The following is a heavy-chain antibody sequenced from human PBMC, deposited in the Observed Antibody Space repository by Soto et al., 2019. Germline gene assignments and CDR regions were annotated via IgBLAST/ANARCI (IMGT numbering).Heavy chain of an antibody. CDR1: GYTFTSYV. CDR2: INAGNGNT. Sequence: ASVKVSCKASGYTFTSYVMHWVRQAPGQRLEWMGWINAGNGNTKYSQKFQGRVTITRDTSASTAYMELSSLRSEDTAVYYCARDWSGITGIFGYWGQGTLVTVSS. D-gene: IGHD1-20*01. J-gene: IGHJ4*02. V-gene: IGHV1-3*01. CDR3: ARDWSGITGIFGY.